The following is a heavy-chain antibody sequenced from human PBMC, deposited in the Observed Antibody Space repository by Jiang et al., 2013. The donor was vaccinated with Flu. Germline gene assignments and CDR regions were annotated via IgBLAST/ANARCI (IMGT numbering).Heavy chain of an antibody. CDR2: ISGSGRST. V-gene: IGHV3-23*01. CDR3: AKDRYYGSGSFSESSDY. J-gene: IGHJ4*02. CDR1: GFTFSSYG. Sequence: VQPGRSLRLSCAASGFTFSSYGMSWVRQAPGKGLEWVSVISGSGRSTNYADSVKGRFTISRDNFKNTLYLQMNSLRSEDTAVYYCAKDRYYGSGSFSESSDYWGQGTLVTVSS. D-gene: IGHD3-10*01.